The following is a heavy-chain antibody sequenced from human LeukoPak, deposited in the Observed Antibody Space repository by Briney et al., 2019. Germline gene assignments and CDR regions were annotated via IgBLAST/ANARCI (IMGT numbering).Heavy chain of an antibody. CDR1: GFTFSSYG. J-gene: IGHJ6*03. V-gene: IGHV3-23*01. Sequence: GGSLRLSCAASGFTFSSYGMSWVRQAPGKGLEWVSGILDSGYSTYYANSVKGRFTISRDNSNNTLYLQMNSLRAEDTAVYYCAKLGGHPLHNYYVGVWGKGTTVAVSS. D-gene: IGHD3-16*01. CDR3: AKLGGHPLHNYYVGV. CDR2: ILDSGYST.